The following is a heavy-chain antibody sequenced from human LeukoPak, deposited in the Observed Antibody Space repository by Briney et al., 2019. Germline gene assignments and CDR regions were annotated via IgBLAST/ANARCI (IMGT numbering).Heavy chain of an antibody. CDR1: GGSISSSSYY. D-gene: IGHD3-3*01. CDR2: IYYSGST. CDR3: ARDLLIRTYYDFWPPYYYMDV. Sequence: SETLSLTCTVSGGSISSSSYYWGWIRQPPGKGLEWIGSIYYSGSTYYNPSLKSRVTISVDTSKNQFSLKLSSVTAADTAVYYCARDLLIRTYYDFWPPYYYMDVWGKGTTVTVSS. V-gene: IGHV4-39*07. J-gene: IGHJ6*03.